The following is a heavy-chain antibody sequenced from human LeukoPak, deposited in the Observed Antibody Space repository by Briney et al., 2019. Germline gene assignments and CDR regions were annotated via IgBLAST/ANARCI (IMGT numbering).Heavy chain of an antibody. V-gene: IGHV4-59*01. D-gene: IGHD1-1*01. CDR1: GGSISSYC. J-gene: IGHJ6*02. CDR2: INYSGST. CDR3: ARAQLNLLVDFGMDV. Sequence: SETLSLTSTVSGGSISSYCWSWIRQPPGKGLDWIGYINYSGSTNYNPSLKSRVTISVDTSKNQFSLKLSYVTAADTAVYYCARAQLNLLVDFGMDVWGQGTTVTVSS.